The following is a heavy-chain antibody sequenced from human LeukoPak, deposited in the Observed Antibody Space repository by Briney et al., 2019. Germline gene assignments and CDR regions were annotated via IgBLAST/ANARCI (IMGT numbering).Heavy chain of an antibody. Sequence: SETLSLTCTVSGGSISSSSDYWGWIRQPPGKGLEWIGSIYYSGNTYYNASLKSQVSISIDTSKNQFSLRLTSVTAADTAVYYCARQTGSGLFILPGGQGTLVTVSS. CDR2: IYYSGNT. CDR3: ARQTGSGLFILP. J-gene: IGHJ4*02. V-gene: IGHV4-39*01. CDR1: GGSISSSSDY. D-gene: IGHD3/OR15-3a*01.